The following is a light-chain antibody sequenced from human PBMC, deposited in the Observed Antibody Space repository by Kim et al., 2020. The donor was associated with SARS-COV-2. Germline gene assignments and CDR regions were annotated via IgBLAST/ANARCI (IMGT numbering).Light chain of an antibody. Sequence: AAVRRTRTLGGGHSSYATAGLQKQAGKGPGDLMKVNSDGSHSKGDGIPDRFSGSSSGAGRYLTISSLQSEDEADYYCQTWGTGIWVFGGGTQLTVL. J-gene: IGLJ3*02. CDR3: QTWGTGIWV. CDR2: VNSDGSH. CDR1: GGHSSYA. V-gene: IGLV4-69*01.